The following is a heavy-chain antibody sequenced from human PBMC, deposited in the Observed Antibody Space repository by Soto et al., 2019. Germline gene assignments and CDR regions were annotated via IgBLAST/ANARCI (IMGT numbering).Heavy chain of an antibody. J-gene: IGHJ4*02. V-gene: IGHV4-30-2*05. D-gene: IGHD4-4*01. Sequence: PSETLSLTCAVSGGSISSGGYSWSWIRQPPGKGLEWIGYIYYSGSTYYNPSLKSRVTISVDTSKNQFSLKLSSVTAADTAVYCCARFPQSRLTTSDYWGKETLVTV. CDR1: GGSISSGGYS. CDR2: IYYSGST. CDR3: ARFPQSRLTTSDY.